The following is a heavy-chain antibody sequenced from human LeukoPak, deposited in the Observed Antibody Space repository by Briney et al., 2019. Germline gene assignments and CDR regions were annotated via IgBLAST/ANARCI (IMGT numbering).Heavy chain of an antibody. J-gene: IGHJ5*02. D-gene: IGHD1-26*01. CDR2: INHSGST. CDR3: ARRGGSQGNWFDP. CDR1: GGSFSGYY. Sequence: SETLSLTCAVYGGSFSGYYWSWIRQPPGKGLEWIGEINHSGSTNYNPSLKSRVTISVDTSKNQVSLKPSSVTAADTAVYYCARRGGSQGNWFDPWGQGTLVTVSS. V-gene: IGHV4-34*01.